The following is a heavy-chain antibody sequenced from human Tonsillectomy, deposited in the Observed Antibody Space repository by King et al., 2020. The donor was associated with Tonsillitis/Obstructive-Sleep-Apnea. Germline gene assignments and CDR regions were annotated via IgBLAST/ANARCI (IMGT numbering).Heavy chain of an antibody. CDR1: GFTFSSYA. D-gene: IGHD3-3*01. Sequence: VQLVESGGGVVQPGRSLRLSCAASGFTFSSYAMHWVRQAPGKGLEWVAVISYDGSYKSYADSVKGRFNISRDNSKNTVYLQMNSLRAEDTAVYYCPSFGVVIAHNWFDPWGQGIQVTVSP. J-gene: IGHJ5*02. CDR2: ISYDGSYK. CDR3: PSFGVVIAHNWFDP. V-gene: IGHV3-30*04.